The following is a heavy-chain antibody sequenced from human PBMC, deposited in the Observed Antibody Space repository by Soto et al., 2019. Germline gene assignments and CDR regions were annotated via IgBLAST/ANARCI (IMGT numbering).Heavy chain of an antibody. CDR2: INHSGST. CDR1: GGSFSGYY. J-gene: IGHJ6*02. D-gene: IGHD3-10*01. Sequence: SETLSLTCAVYGGSFSGYYWSWIRQPPGKGLEWIGEINHSGSTNYNPSLKSRVTISVDTSKNQFSLKLSSVTAADTALYFCASSSCLRSGHLFHGLAVWGQETTV. CDR3: ASSSCLRSGHLFHGLAV. V-gene: IGHV4-34*01.